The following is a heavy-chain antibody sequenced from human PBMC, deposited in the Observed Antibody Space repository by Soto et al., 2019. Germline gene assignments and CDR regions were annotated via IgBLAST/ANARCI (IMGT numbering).Heavy chain of an antibody. V-gene: IGHV4-31*03. CDR2: IYFRWTT. Sequence: QVQLQESGPGLVKPSQTLSLTCTVSGGSITSHTHYWSWIRQHPGKGLEWIGNIYFRWTTYYNPTLESRVIISIDTSKNQFSLRLTSVTAADTAVYFCATYDYGDFYFDDWGQGTLVYVSS. CDR1: GGSITSHTHY. CDR3: ATYDYGDFYFDD. J-gene: IGHJ4*02. D-gene: IGHD4-17*01.